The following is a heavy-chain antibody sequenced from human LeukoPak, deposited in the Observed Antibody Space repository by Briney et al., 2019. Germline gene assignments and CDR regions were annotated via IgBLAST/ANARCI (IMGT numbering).Heavy chain of an antibody. CDR2: ISYDGSNK. V-gene: IGHV3-30*03. CDR1: GFTLSSYG. D-gene: IGHD2-15*01. Sequence: PGGSLRLSCAASGFTLSSYGMHWVRQAPGKGLEWVAVISYDGSNKYYADSVKGRVTISRDNSKNTLYLQMNSLRAEDTAVYYCARSLFDYWGQGTLVTVSS. CDR3: ARSLFDY. J-gene: IGHJ4*02.